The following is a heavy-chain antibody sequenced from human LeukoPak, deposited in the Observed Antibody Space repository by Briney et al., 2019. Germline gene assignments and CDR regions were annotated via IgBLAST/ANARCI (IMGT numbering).Heavy chain of an antibody. D-gene: IGHD3-16*02. CDR1: GFIFSNYW. J-gene: IGHJ4*02. CDR3: ATQGIRLGESSSLYRFADY. CDR2: IKQDGSET. V-gene: IGHV3-7*03. Sequence: PGGSLRLSCEASGFIFSNYWMNWVRQAPGKGLEWVANIKQDGSETHYVDSVKGRFTISRDNARNSLYLQMDGLGAEDTAVYYCATQGIRLGESSSLYRFADYWGQGTLITVSS.